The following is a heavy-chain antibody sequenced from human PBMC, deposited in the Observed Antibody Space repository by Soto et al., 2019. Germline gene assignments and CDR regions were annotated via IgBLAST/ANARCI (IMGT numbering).Heavy chain of an antibody. Sequence: SETLSLTCTVSGGSISSGGYYWSWIRQHPGKGLEWIGYIYYSGSTYYNPSPKSRVTISVDTSKNQFSLKLSSVTAADTAVYYCARERIAAAGIYYWGQGTLVTVSS. J-gene: IGHJ4*02. CDR3: ARERIAAAGIYY. D-gene: IGHD6-13*01. CDR2: IYYSGST. V-gene: IGHV4-31*03. CDR1: GGSISSGGYY.